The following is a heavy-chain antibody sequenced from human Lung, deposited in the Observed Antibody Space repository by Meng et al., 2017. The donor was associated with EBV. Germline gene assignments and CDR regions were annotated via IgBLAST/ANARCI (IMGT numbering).Heavy chain of an antibody. Sequence: VRLGQSAAGVKQLAPAMRASCNASGYSLGSYGISGVRQAPGQGLEWMGRINPNSGGTNYAQKFQGRVTMTRDTSISTAYMELSGLISDDTAVYYCGKEWAEIALTVWGQGTLVTVSS. CDR2: INPNSGGT. J-gene: IGHJ4*02. V-gene: IGHV1-2*06. CDR3: GKEWAEIALTV. D-gene: IGHD2-8*01. CDR1: GYSLGSYG.